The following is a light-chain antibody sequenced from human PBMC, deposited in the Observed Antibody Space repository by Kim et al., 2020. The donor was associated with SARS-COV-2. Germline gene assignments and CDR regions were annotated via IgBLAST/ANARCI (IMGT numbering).Light chain of an antibody. CDR3: QTWDSSTVV. Sequence: SVSPGQTASITCSGNKLGDKYACWYQQKPGQSPVLVIYQDNKRPSGIPERFSGSNSGNTATLTISGTQAMDEGDYYCQTWDSSTVVFGGGTQLTVL. CDR2: QDN. V-gene: IGLV3-1*01. J-gene: IGLJ2*01. CDR1: KLGDKY.